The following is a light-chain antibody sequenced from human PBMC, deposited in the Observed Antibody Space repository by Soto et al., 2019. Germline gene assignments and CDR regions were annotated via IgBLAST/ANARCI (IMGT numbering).Light chain of an antibody. CDR1: QSVSSSY. V-gene: IGKV3-20*01. Sequence: IVLTRSPGTLSLSPGERATLSCRASQSVSSSYLAWYQQKPGQAPRLLIYGASSRATGIPDRFSGSGSGTDFTLTISRLEPEDFAVYYCQQYGSSLRTFGQGTKV. CDR2: GAS. J-gene: IGKJ1*01. CDR3: QQYGSSLRT.